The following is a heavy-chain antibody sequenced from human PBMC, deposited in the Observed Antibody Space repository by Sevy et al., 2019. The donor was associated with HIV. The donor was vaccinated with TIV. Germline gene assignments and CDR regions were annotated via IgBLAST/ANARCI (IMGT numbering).Heavy chain of an antibody. V-gene: IGHV3-49*04. CDR3: RRWKAAQSIFDY. Sequence: GGSLRLSCTASGFTFGDYCMSWVRQAPGKGLEWVAFLKSDVYGGTVDDAASVRGRFVISRDDSKTIAYLQMNDLKTEETGVYYGRRWKAAQSIFDYWGQGALVTVS. CDR1: GFTFGDYC. D-gene: IGHD6-13*01. CDR2: LKSDVYGGTV. J-gene: IGHJ4*02.